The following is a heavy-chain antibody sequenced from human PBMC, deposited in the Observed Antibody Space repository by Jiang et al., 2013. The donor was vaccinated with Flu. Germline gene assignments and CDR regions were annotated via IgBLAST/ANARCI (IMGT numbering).Heavy chain of an antibody. Sequence: GPGLVKPSETLSLTCTVSGGSISSYYWSWIRQPPGKGLEWIGYIYYSGSTDYNPSLKSRVTISVDTSKNQFSLKLSSVTAADTAVYYCARTPVGGSYAFDIWGQGTMVTVSS. D-gene: IGHD1-26*01. CDR2: IYYSGST. CDR3: ARTPVGGSYAFDI. J-gene: IGHJ3*02. V-gene: IGHV4-59*01. CDR1: GGSISSYY.